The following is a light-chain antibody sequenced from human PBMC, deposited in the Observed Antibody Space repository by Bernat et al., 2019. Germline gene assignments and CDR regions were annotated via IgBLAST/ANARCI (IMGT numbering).Light chain of an antibody. CDR2: DVS. V-gene: IGLV2-14*01. CDR1: NSDVGGYDF. CDR3: TSYTSSTTRWL. J-gene: IGLJ3*02. Sequence: QSALTQPASVSGSPGQSITISCTGTNSDVGGYDFVSWYQQHPGKVPKPIIYDVSNRPSGVSNRFSGSKSGNTASLTISGLQAEDEADYYCTSYTSSTTRWLFGGGTKLTVL.